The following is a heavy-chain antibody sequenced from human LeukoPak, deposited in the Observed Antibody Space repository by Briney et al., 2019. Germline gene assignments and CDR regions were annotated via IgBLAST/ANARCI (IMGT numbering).Heavy chain of an antibody. V-gene: IGHV3-23*01. J-gene: IGHJ6*02. Sequence: PGGSLRLSCAASGFTFSSYAMSWVRQAPGKGLEWVSAISGSGGSTYYADSVKGRFTISRDNSKNTLYLQMNSLRAEDTAVYYCAKHEVTAMVNYYYYGMDVWGQGTTVTVSS. CDR3: AKHEVTAMVNYYYYGMDV. D-gene: IGHD5-18*01. CDR1: GFTFSSYA. CDR2: ISGSGGST.